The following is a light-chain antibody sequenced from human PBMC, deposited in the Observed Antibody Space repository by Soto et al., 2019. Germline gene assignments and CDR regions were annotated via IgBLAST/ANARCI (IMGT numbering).Light chain of an antibody. V-gene: IGKV3-15*01. J-gene: IGKJ1*01. CDR1: QSVSSY. CDR2: GAS. Sequence: EIVLTQSPATLSLSPGERATLFCRASQSVSSYLAWYQQTPGQAPRLLIHGASTRATGIPARFSGSGSGTEFTLTISSLQSEDFAFYYCQQYNDWPRTFGQGTKVDI. CDR3: QQYNDWPRT.